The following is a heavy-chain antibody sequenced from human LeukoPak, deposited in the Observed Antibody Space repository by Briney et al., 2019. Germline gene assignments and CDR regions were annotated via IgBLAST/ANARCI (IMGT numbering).Heavy chain of an antibody. D-gene: IGHD7-27*01. Sequence: GASLRLSCAAAGFTFDNFCMSWVRQPPGKGREWDSCINWNGAKTGYTDSVRGRFTISRHNARNSLYLQMDNLRAEDTAFSQCVRDVITTGDRTDWPIDPSGASTPVTTSP. CDR1: GFTFDNFC. CDR3: VRDVITTGDRTDWPIDP. CDR2: INWNGAKT. V-gene: IGHV3-20*01. J-gene: IGHJ2*01.